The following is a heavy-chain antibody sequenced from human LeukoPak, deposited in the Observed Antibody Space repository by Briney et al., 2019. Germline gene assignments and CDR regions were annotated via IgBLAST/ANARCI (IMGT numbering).Heavy chain of an antibody. Sequence: SETLSLTCAVYGGSCSGYYWSWLRQPPGKGLEWIGEINHSGSTNYNPSLKSRVAISVDTSKNQFSLKLSSVTAADTAVYYCARGGGYCSSASCYWAGWGQGTLVIVSS. J-gene: IGHJ4*02. V-gene: IGHV4-34*01. CDR3: ARGGGYCSSASCYWAG. CDR2: INHSGST. D-gene: IGHD2-2*01. CDR1: GGSCSGYY.